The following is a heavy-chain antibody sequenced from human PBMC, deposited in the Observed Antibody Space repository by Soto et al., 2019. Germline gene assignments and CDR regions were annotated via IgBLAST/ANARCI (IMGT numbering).Heavy chain of an antibody. D-gene: IGHD3-3*01. J-gene: IGHJ4*02. V-gene: IGHV4-59*08. CDR2: VSYSGST. CDR1: GGSTDSLY. Sequence: QVQLQESGPGLVKPSETLFVTCTVSGGSTDSLYWSWVRQPPGKGLEWIGYVSYSGSTTYNPSLKSRVIVSIDTSKSQFSLKLTSVTAADTAVYYCARQGYYDLLSGYYLFDYWGQGILVTVSS. CDR3: ARQGYYDLLSGYYLFDY.